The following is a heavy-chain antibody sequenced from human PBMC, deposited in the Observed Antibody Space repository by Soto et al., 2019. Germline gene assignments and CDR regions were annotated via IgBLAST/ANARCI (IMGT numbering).Heavy chain of an antibody. CDR1: GFTFTSYA. V-gene: IGHV3-23*01. D-gene: IGHD6-19*01. J-gene: IGHJ4*02. CDR3: ARRSVAGGHFDY. CDR2: ISSGGST. Sequence: EVQLLESGGGLVQPEVSLRLSCAASGFTFTSYAMGWVRQAPGKGLEWVSVISSGGSTYYADSVRGRFPISRDKSKDTLSFPMNSLRSEDTAVYYWARRSVAGGHFDYWGQGALVTVFS.